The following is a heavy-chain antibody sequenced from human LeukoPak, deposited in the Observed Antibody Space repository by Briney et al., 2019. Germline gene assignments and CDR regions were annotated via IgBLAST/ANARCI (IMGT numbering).Heavy chain of an antibody. D-gene: IGHD5-18*01. Sequence: GGSLRFSCAASGFTFSSYGMHWVRQAPGEGLEWVAFIRYDGSNKYYADSVKGRFTISRDNSKNTLYLQKNSLRAEDTAVYYCARDPGYSYGSGWWGQGTLVTVTS. J-gene: IGHJ4*02. V-gene: IGHV3-30*02. CDR2: IRYDGSNK. CDR1: GFTFSSYG. CDR3: ARDPGYSYGSGW.